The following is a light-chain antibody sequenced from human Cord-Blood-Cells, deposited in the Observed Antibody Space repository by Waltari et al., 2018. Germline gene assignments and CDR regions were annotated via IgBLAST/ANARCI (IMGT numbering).Light chain of an antibody. CDR3: CSYAGSSTFV. CDR1: SSVGGSYNL. Sequence: QSALTQPASVSGSPGQSITISCTGTSSVGGSYNLVSWYQQHPGKAPKLMIYEGSKRPSGVSNRFSGSKSGNTASLTISGLQAEDEADYYCCSYAGSSTFVFGGGTKLTVL. J-gene: IGLJ3*02. CDR2: EGS. V-gene: IGLV2-23*03.